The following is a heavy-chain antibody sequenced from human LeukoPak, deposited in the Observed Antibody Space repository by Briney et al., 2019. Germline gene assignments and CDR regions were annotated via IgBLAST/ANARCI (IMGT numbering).Heavy chain of an antibody. Sequence: SETLSLTCTVSGGSISSYYWSWIRQPPGKGLGWVGYIYYSGSTNYNPSLKSRVTISVDKSKNQFSLKLSSVTAADTAVYYCARDHCGGSCYSRDYYYGMDVWGKGTTVTVSS. CDR2: IYYSGST. CDR3: ARDHCGGSCYSRDYYYGMDV. CDR1: GGSISSYY. J-gene: IGHJ6*04. V-gene: IGHV4-59*12. D-gene: IGHD2-15*01.